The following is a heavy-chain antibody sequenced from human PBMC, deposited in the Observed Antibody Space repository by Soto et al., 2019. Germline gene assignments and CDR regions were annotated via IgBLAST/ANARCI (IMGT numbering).Heavy chain of an antibody. Sequence: VPLVQSGAEVKKPGASVNVSCKASGGTFSSYAISWVRQAPGQGLEWMGGIIPIFGTANYAQKFQGRVTITADESTSTAYMEMSSLRSEDTAVYYCAKTTTVAWGMDVCGQGTTVTVSS. D-gene: IGHD4-4*01. J-gene: IGHJ6*02. CDR3: AKTTTVAWGMDV. CDR1: GGTFSSYA. CDR2: IIPIFGTA. V-gene: IGHV1-69*01.